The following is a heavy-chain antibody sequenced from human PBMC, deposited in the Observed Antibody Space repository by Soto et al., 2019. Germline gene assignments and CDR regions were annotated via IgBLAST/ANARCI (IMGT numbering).Heavy chain of an antibody. Sequence: SETLSLTCTVSGCSISSYYWSWIRQPPGKGLEWIGYIYYSGSTNYNPSLKSRVTISVDTSKNQFSLKLSSVTAADTAVYYCARDRTNCSGGSCYSDWGQGTLVTSPQ. CDR2: IYYSGST. J-gene: IGHJ4*02. V-gene: IGHV4-59*01. CDR3: ARDRTNCSGGSCYSD. CDR1: GCSISSYY. D-gene: IGHD2-15*01.